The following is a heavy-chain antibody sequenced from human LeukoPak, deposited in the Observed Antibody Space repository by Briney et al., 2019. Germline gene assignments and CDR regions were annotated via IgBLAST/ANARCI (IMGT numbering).Heavy chain of an antibody. V-gene: IGHV4-4*09. CDR1: GGSISSYY. D-gene: IGHD6-13*01. Sequence: PSETLSLTCTVSGGSISSYYWSWIRQPPGKGLEWIGYIYTSGSTNYNPSLKSRVTISVDTSKNQFSLKLSSVTAADTAVYYCARQVSSSWQPPHLYYFDYWGQGTLVTVSS. CDR3: ARQVSSSWQPPHLYYFDY. CDR2: IYTSGST. J-gene: IGHJ4*02.